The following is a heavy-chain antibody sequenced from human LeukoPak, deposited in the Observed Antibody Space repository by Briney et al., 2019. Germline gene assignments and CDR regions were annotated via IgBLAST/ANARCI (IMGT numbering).Heavy chain of an antibody. CDR1: GFTFNDYA. Sequence: GGSLRLSCAASGFTFNDYAMHWVRQAPGNGLEWVSGISWNSGSIGYADSVKGRFTISRDNANNSLYLQRNSLTAEEMALYYYAKGIKAVAGRGDYMDVWGKGTTVTVSS. J-gene: IGHJ6*03. V-gene: IGHV3-9*03. CDR2: ISWNSGSI. CDR3: AKGIKAVAGRGDYMDV. D-gene: IGHD6-19*01.